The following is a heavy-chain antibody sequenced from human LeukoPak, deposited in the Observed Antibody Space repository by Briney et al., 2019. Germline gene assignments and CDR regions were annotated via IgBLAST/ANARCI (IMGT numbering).Heavy chain of an antibody. D-gene: IGHD3-22*01. CDR2: IRYDGSNK. Sequence: GGSLRLSCAASGFTFSSYGMHWVRQAPGKGLEWVAFIRYDGSNKYYADSVKGRFTISRDNAKNSLYLQMNSLKTEDTAVYYCTTDPAVVVFLAGVGGHWGQGTLVTVSS. J-gene: IGHJ4*02. CDR3: TTDPAVVVFLAGVGGH. V-gene: IGHV3-30*02. CDR1: GFTFSSYG.